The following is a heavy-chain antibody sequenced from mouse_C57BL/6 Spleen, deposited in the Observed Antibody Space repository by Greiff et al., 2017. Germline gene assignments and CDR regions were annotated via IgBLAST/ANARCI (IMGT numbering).Heavy chain of an antibody. V-gene: IGHV14-1*01. Sequence: VQLKQSGAELVRPGASVKLSCTASGFNIKDYYMHWVKQRPEQGLEWIGRIDPEDGDTEYAPKFQGKATMTADTSSNTAYLQLSSLTSEDTAVYYCTINYGRRYFDVWGTGTTVTVSS. CDR3: TINYGRRYFDV. CDR1: GFNIKDYY. J-gene: IGHJ1*03. D-gene: IGHD1-1*01. CDR2: IDPEDGDT.